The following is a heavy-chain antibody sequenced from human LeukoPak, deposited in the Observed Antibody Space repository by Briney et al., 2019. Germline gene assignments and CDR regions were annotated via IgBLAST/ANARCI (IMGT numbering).Heavy chain of an antibody. Sequence: PGGSLRLSCAVSGFPVSDSYMSWVRQAPAKGLEWVSAICTGGSTYYADSVKGRFTISRDNSKNTVYLQMNSLRAEDTAVYYCARMPTIALYYFDYWGQGTLVTVSS. V-gene: IGHV3-66*01. D-gene: IGHD5-24*01. CDR1: GFPVSDSY. CDR3: ARMPTIALYYFDY. J-gene: IGHJ4*02. CDR2: ICTGGST.